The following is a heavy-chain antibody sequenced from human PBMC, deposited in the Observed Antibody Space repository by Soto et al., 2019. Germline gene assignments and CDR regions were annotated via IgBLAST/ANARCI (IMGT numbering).Heavy chain of an antibody. CDR1: DDSIRSDYF. CDR3: ARLTTVRYFDP. V-gene: IGHV4-38-2*01. Sequence: SETLSLTCSIFDDSIRSDYFWGWIRRPPGKGLEWIGSIYHTGATYYNPSLQSRVTISVDTSKNQFSLRVTSIAAADTALYYCARLTTVRYFDPWGQGTLVTVSS. J-gene: IGHJ5*02. D-gene: IGHD3-9*01. CDR2: IYHTGAT.